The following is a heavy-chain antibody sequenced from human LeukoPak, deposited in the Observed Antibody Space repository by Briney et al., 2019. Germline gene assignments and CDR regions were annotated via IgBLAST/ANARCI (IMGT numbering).Heavy chain of an antibody. D-gene: IGHD3-22*01. J-gene: IGHJ4*02. V-gene: IGHV3-21*01. CDR3: ARDKGYYYDSSGYYLMGGSELDY. Sequence: GGSLRLSCAASGFTFSSYSMNWVSQAPGKGLEWVSSISSSSSYIYYADSVKGRFTISRDNAKNSLYLQMNSLRAEDTAVYYCARDKGYYYDSSGYYLMGGSELDYWGQGTLVTVSS. CDR2: ISSSSSYI. CDR1: GFTFSSYS.